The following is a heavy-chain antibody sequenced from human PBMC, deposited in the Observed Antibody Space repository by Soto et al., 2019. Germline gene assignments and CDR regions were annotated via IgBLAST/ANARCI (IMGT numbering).Heavy chain of an antibody. J-gene: IGHJ3*02. CDR1: GCSFTSYW. Sequence: GESLKISCKGSGCSFTSYWIGWVRQMPGKGLEWMGIIYPGDSDTRYSPSFQAQVTISADKSISTAYLQWSSLKASDTAMYYCARSPLRGELSLGAFDIWGQGTMVTVSS. D-gene: IGHD3-16*02. V-gene: IGHV5-51*01. CDR2: IYPGDSDT. CDR3: ARSPLRGELSLGAFDI.